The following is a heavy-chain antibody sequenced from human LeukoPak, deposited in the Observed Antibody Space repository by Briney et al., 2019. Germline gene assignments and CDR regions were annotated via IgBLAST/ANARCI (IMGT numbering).Heavy chain of an antibody. CDR3: ARDSSGYPNGYFDY. J-gene: IGHJ4*02. CDR1: GFTFTDYW. CDR2: IKNDGSEK. D-gene: IGHD3-22*01. Sequence: GGSLRLSCAASGFTFTDYWMSWVRQAPGKGLEWVANIKNDGSEKHYVDSVKGRFTISRDNAKNSLYLQMNSLRAEDTAVYYCARDSSGYPNGYFDYWGQGTLVTVSS. V-gene: IGHV3-7*01.